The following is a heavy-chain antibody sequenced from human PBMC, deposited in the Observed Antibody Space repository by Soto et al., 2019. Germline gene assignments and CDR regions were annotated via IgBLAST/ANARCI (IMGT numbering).Heavy chain of an antibody. CDR3: TRHFIGYYDFWSGYYTEYFQH. J-gene: IGHJ1*01. Sequence: GESLKISCAASGFTFSGSAMHWVRQASGKGLEWVGRIRSKANSYATAYAASVKGRFTISRDDSKNTAYLQMNSLKTEDTAVYYCTRHFIGYYDFWSGYYTEYFQHWGQGTLVTVSS. V-gene: IGHV3-73*01. D-gene: IGHD3-3*01. CDR2: IRSKANSYAT. CDR1: GFTFSGSA.